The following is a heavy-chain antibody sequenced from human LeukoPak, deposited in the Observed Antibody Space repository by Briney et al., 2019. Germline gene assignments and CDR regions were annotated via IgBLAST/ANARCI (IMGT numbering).Heavy chain of an antibody. CDR3: ARVRNYYDSSGPKRGAFDI. J-gene: IGHJ3*02. CDR1: GFTFDDYG. D-gene: IGHD3-22*01. Sequence: GGSLRLSXAASGFTFDDYGMSWVRQAPGKGLEWVSGINWNGGSTCYADSVKGRFTISRDNAKNSLYLQMNSLRAEDTALYYCARVRNYYDSSGPKRGAFDIWGQGTMVIVSS. V-gene: IGHV3-20*04. CDR2: INWNGGST.